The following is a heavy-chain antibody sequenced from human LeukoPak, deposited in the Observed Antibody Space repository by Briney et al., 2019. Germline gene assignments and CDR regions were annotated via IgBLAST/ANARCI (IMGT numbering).Heavy chain of an antibody. CDR2: ISAYNGNT. CDR3: ERDYYDSSGYHPPLTFDY. D-gene: IGHD3-22*01. Sequence: ASVKVSCKASGYTFTSYGISWVRQAPGQGLEWMGWISAYNGNTNYAQKLQGRVTMTTDTSTSTAYMELRSLRSDDTAVYYCERDYYDSSGYHPPLTFDYWGQGTLVTVSS. CDR1: GYTFTSYG. J-gene: IGHJ4*02. V-gene: IGHV1-18*01.